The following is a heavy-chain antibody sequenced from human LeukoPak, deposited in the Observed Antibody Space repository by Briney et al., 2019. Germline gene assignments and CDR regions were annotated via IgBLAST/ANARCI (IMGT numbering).Heavy chain of an antibody. CDR3: ARAFSNTTGFNVVVDF. Sequence: ASVKVSCKPCGYTFTNYGITWVRQAPGQGVEWMGWIYAHNSDTKYAQKVQGRLTMTTDASTSTAYTELMSLTSDDTAVYYCARAFSNTTGFNVVVDFWGQGTLVTVSS. D-gene: IGHD1-26*01. V-gene: IGHV1-18*01. CDR1: GYTFTNYG. J-gene: IGHJ4*02. CDR2: IYAHNSDT.